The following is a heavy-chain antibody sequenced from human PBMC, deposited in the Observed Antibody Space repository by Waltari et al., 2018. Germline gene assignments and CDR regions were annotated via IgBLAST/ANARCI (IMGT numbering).Heavy chain of an antibody. CDR2: INPSGVST. Sequence: QVQLVQSGAEVKKPGASVKVSCKASGYTFTSYYLHWVRQAPGQGLEWMGMINPSGVSTTYAWKFQGRVTMTRDTSTSTVYMELSSLRSEDSAMYYCARDGTSTSLKNYHYYYMDVWGKGTTVTISS. V-gene: IGHV1-46*01. J-gene: IGHJ6*03. D-gene: IGHD2-2*01. CDR3: ARDGTSTSLKNYHYYYMDV. CDR1: GYTFTSYY.